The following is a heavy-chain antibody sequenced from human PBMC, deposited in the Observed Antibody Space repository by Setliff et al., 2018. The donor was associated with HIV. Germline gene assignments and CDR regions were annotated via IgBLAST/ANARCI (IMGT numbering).Heavy chain of an antibody. CDR1: GFSVTDTY. V-gene: IGHV3-66*02. CDR3: AKGGYGGAYYVAGY. D-gene: IGHD3-10*02. CDR2: MYKGGKT. J-gene: IGHJ4*02. Sequence: PGGSLRLSCAASGFSVTDTYMGWVRQAPGKGLEWVTVMYKGGKTYYADFVKGRFTIARDDSKNTVSLQMTNLGTGDTATYYCAKGGYGGAYYVAGYWGQGTLVTVPQ.